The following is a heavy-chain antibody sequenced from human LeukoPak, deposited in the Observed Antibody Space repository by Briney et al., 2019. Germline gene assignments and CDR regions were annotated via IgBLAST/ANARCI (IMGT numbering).Heavy chain of an antibody. CDR3: ATREGLTGTIPFDY. J-gene: IGHJ4*02. CDR2: IIPILGIA. V-gene: IGHV1-69*04. D-gene: IGHD1-20*01. Sequence: SVKVSCKAPGGTFSSYAISWVRQAPGQGLEWMGRIIPILGIANYAQKFQGRVTITADKSTSTAYMELSSLRSEDTAVYYCATREGLTGTIPFDYWGQGTLVTVSS. CDR1: GGTFSSYA.